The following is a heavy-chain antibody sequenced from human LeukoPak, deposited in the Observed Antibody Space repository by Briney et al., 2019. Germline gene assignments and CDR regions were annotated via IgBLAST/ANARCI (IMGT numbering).Heavy chain of an antibody. D-gene: IGHD1-26*01. CDR2: ISGSGGST. CDR1: GFTFSSYA. V-gene: IGHV3-23*01. Sequence: GGSLRLSCAGSGFTFSSYAMGWVRQAPGKGLEWVSGISGSGGSTYYADSVKGRFTISRDNSKNTLYLQMNSLRAEDTAVYYCATGGGSYYQFYYYYGMDVWGQGTTVTVSS. CDR3: ATGGGSYYQFYYYYGMDV. J-gene: IGHJ6*02.